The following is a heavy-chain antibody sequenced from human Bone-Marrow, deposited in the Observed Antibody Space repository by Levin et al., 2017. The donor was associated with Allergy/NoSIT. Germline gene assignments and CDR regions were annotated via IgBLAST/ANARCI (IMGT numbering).Heavy chain of an antibody. Sequence: VASVKVSCKASGGSFRTDAISWVRQAPGQGLEWMGGTIPIFKTADYAQKFQGRVRITADESTSTAYMELSSLRPEDTAVYYCARVHLYYYDDGVSGPSRDYFDYWGQGTLVTVSS. V-gene: IGHV1-69*13. J-gene: IGHJ4*02. CDR3: ARVHLYYYDDGVSGPSRDYFDY. CDR1: GGSFRTDA. CDR2: TIPIFKTA. D-gene: IGHD3-22*01.